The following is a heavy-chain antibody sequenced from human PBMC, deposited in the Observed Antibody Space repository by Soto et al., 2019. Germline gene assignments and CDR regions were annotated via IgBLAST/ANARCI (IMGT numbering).Heavy chain of an antibody. CDR3: ARVWGGAFDI. Sequence: SETLSLTCTVSGGSISSYYWSWIRQPPGKGLEWIGYIYYSGSTNYNPSLKSRVTISVDTSKNQFSLKLSSVTAADTAVYYCARVWGGAFDIWGQGKMVTGS. J-gene: IGHJ3*02. CDR2: IYYSGST. CDR1: GGSISSYY. D-gene: IGHD3-10*01. V-gene: IGHV4-59*01.